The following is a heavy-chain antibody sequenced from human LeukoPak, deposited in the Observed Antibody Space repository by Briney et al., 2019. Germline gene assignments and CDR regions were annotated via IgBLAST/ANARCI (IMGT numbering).Heavy chain of an antibody. CDR2: ISSSSSYI. V-gene: IGHV3-21*01. Sequence: GGSLRLSCAASGFTFSSYSMNWVRQAPGKGLEWVSSISSSSSYIYYADSVKGRFTISGDNAKNSLYLQMNSLRAEDTAVYYCAREPVAPRPIYYYGMDVWGQGTTVTVSS. D-gene: IGHD6-6*01. CDR1: GFTFSSYS. CDR3: AREPVAPRPIYYYGMDV. J-gene: IGHJ6*02.